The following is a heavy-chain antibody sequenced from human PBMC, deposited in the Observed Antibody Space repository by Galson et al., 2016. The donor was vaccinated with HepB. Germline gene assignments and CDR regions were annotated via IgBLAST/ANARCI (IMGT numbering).Heavy chain of an antibody. J-gene: IGHJ4*02. CDR1: GFSISTYS. CDR2: ISSSSRTK. Sequence: SLRLSCAASGFSISTYSMNWVRQAPGKGLEWVSYISSSSRTKYYADSVKGRFTISRDNAKNSLSLQMGSLKIDDTAVYYCAKGWSGPDSWGQGTLVTVSS. CDR3: AKGWSGPDS. V-gene: IGHV3-48*01. D-gene: IGHD3-3*01.